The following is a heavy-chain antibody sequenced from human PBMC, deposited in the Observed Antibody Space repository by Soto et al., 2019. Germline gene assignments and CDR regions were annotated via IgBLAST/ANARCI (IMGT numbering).Heavy chain of an antibody. Sequence: SETLSLTCTVSGGSISSSSYYWGWIRQPPGKGLEWIGSIYYSGSTYYNPSLKSRVTISVDTSKNQFSLKLSSVTAADTAVYYCARLPSRSGGNWFDPWGQGTLVTVSS. D-gene: IGHD3-10*01. CDR2: IYYSGST. CDR1: GGSISSSSYY. V-gene: IGHV4-39*01. CDR3: ARLPSRSGGNWFDP. J-gene: IGHJ5*02.